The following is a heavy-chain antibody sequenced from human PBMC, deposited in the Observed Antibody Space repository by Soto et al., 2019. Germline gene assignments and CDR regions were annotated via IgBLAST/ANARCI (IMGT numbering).Heavy chain of an antibody. D-gene: IGHD2-2*01. CDR1: GGSFSGYY. J-gene: IGHJ4*02. Sequence: SETLSLTCAVNGGSFSGYYWGWIRQTPGKGLEWIGEINHSGNTNYNPSLKSRVTISIDTSKNQFSLKLYSVTAADTAVYYCARGQCSSTTCKGLRFDYWGQGAQVTVSS. V-gene: IGHV4-34*01. CDR2: INHSGNT. CDR3: ARGQCSSTTCKGLRFDY.